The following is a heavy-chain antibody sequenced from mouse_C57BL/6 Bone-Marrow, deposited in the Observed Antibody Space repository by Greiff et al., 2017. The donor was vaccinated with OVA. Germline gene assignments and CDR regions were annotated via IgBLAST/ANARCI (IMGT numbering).Heavy chain of an antibody. CDR3: ARRYYGVSYWYFYV. CDR2: IYPGSGST. Sequence: VQLQQSGAELVKPGASVKMSCKASGYTFTSYWITWVKQRPGQGLEWIGDIYPGSGSTNYNEKFKSKATLTVDTSSSTAYMQLSSLTSEDSAVYYCARRYYGVSYWYFYVWGTGTTVTVSS. V-gene: IGHV1-55*01. CDR1: GYTFTSYW. J-gene: IGHJ1*03. D-gene: IGHD1-1*01.